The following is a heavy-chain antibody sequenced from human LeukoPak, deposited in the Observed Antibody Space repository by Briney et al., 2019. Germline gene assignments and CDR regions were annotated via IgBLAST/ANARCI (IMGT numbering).Heavy chain of an antibody. CDR3: ARDYYGSGSSLVDY. CDR1: GFTFSDYY. CDR2: ISSSGSTI. Sequence: PGGSLRLSCAAPGFTFSDYYMSWIRQAPGKGLEWLSYISSSGSTIYYADSVKGRFTISRDNAKNSLSLQMNSLRAEDTAVYYCARDYYGSGSSLVDYWGQGTLVTVSS. V-gene: IGHV3-11*01. J-gene: IGHJ4*02. D-gene: IGHD3-10*01.